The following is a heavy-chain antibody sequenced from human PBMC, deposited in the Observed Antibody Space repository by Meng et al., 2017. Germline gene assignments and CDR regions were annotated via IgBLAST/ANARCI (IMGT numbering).Heavy chain of an antibody. CDR2: ISSDWSTT. Sequence: GGSLRLSCAASGFTFSSYWMHWVRQAPGKGLVWVSRISSDWSTTTYADSVKGRFTISRDDAKNTLYLQMNSLRAEDTAVYYCARASDNYFDSSGYSWDYWGQGTLVTVSS. J-gene: IGHJ4*02. V-gene: IGHV3-74*01. D-gene: IGHD3-22*01. CDR1: GFTFSSYW. CDR3: ARASDNYFDSSGYSWDY.